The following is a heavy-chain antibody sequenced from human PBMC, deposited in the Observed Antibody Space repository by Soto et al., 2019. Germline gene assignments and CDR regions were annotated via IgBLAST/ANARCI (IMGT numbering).Heavy chain of an antibody. D-gene: IGHD2-15*01. J-gene: IGHJ4*02. CDR1: GGSISSYY. CDR3: AREPLAGPLHLGFDY. V-gene: IGHV4-59*01. Sequence: PSETLSLTCTVSGGSISSYYWSWIRQPPGKGLEWIGYIYYSGSTNYNPSLKSRVTISVDTSKNQFSLKLSSVTAADTAVYYCAREPLAGPLHLGFDYWGQGTLVTV. CDR2: IYYSGST.